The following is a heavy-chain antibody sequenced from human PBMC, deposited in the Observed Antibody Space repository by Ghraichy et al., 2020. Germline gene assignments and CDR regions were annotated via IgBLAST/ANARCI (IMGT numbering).Heavy chain of an antibody. CDR2: IWYDGSIK. CDR3: ARAVGPFDF. J-gene: IGHJ3*01. Sequence: GGSLRLSCAASGFDFSTYGMHWVRQAPGKGLEWVAVIWYDGSIKFYGDSVKGRFTISRDNSKNTLYLEVISLRAEDTAVYYCARAVGPFDFWGQGTMVTVSS. V-gene: IGHV3-33*01. CDR1: GFDFSTYG.